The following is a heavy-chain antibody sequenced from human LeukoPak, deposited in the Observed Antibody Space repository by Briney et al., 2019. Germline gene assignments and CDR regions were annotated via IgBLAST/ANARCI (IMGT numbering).Heavy chain of an antibody. J-gene: IGHJ4*02. D-gene: IGHD6-13*01. CDR3: ARDGRLGYSSSWYPLYYFDY. Sequence: GGSLRLSCAASGFTFGSYWMHWVRQAPGKGLVWVSRINTDGSSTSYADSVKGRFTISRDNAKNTLYLQMNSLRAEDTAVYYCARDGRLGYSSSWYPLYYFDYWGQGTLVTVPS. V-gene: IGHV3-74*01. CDR2: INTDGSST. CDR1: GFTFGSYW.